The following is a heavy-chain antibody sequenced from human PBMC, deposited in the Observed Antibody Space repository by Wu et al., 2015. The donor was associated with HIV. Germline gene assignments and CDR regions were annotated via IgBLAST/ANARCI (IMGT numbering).Heavy chain of an antibody. CDR1: GYNFRGYY. CDR3: ARDRRIYGDNVGVISWFDP. Sequence: QVQLVQSGAEVKKPGASLKVSCKASGYNFRGYYIHWVRQAPGQGLEWMGRINPNDGGTHYAQKFQGRVTMTRDTSISTAYMELSRLKSDDTAVYYCARDRRIYGDNVGVISWFDPWGHGEPWSQSPQ. D-gene: IGHD4-17*01. J-gene: IGHJ5*02. V-gene: IGHV1-2*06. CDR2: INPNDGGT.